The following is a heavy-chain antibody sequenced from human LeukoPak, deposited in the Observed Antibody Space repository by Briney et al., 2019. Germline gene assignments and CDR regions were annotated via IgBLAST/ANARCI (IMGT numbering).Heavy chain of an antibody. J-gene: IGHJ4*02. Sequence: PSETQSLTCTVSGDSISIYYWSWIRQPPGKGLEWIGYIYYTGSTTYNPSLKSRLTISIDTSKNQFSLNLISLTAADTAVYYCARGRGDSRGTSFDSWGQGTLVTVSS. D-gene: IGHD3-22*01. CDR2: IYYTGST. CDR1: GDSISIYY. V-gene: IGHV4-59*01. CDR3: ARGRGDSRGTSFDS.